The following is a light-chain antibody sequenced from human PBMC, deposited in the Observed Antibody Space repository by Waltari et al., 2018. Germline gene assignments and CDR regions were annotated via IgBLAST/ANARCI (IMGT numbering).Light chain of an antibody. J-gene: IGKJ4*01. CDR1: QNIDNN. CDR2: GAS. CDR3: QQYNRWPPLT. Sequence: EVVMTQPPAALSVSPGERVTLSCQASQNIDNNLAWYQQKPGQSPRLLIYGASTRSTGVPAIFSGSGSGTEFTLTISSLQSEDCAVFYCQQYNRWPPLTFGGGTKVEIK. V-gene: IGKV3-15*01.